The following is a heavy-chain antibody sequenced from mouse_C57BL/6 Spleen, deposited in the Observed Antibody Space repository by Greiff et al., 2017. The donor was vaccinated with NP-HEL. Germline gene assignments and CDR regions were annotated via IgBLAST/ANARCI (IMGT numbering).Heavy chain of an antibody. V-gene: IGHV10-3*01. Sequence: EVKVVESGGGLVQPKGSLKLSCAASGFTFNTYAMHWVRQAPGKGLEWVARLRSKSSNYATYYADSVKDRFTISRDDSQSMLYLQMNNMKTEDTAMYYGVRDVYVDVWGTGTTVTVSS. CDR3: VRDVYVDV. CDR1: GFTFNTYA. CDR2: LRSKSSNYAT. J-gene: IGHJ1*03.